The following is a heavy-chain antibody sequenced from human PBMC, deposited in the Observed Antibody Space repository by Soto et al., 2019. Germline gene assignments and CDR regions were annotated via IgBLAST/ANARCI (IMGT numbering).Heavy chain of an antibody. CDR1: GFTFSTFA. CDR3: ARDPAGGSGHYYLFDY. Sequence: PGGSLRLSCAASGFTFSTFAMHWVRQAPGKGLDWVAVISYDGSNKYYADSVKGRFTVSRDNSKNTLSLQMNSLRGEDTAVYYCARDPAGGSGHYYLFDYWGQGTLVTVSS. CDR2: ISYDGSNK. V-gene: IGHV3-30-3*01. D-gene: IGHD3-22*01. J-gene: IGHJ4*02.